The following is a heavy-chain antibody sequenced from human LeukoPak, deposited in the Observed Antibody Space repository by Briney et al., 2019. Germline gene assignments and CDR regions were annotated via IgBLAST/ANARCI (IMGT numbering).Heavy chain of an antibody. CDR3: ARGLHDYVWGSYRARYFDL. Sequence: SETLSLTCAVSGDSISSGGYSWSWIRQPPGKGLEWIGYIYHSGSTYYNPSLKSRVTISVDRSKNQFSLKLSSVTAADTAVYYCARGLHDYVWGSYRARYFDLWGRGTLVTVSS. V-gene: IGHV4-30-2*01. CDR1: GDSISSGGYS. J-gene: IGHJ2*01. D-gene: IGHD3-16*02. CDR2: IYHSGST.